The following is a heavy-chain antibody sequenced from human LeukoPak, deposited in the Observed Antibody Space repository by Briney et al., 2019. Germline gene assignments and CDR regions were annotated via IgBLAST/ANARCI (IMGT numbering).Heavy chain of an antibody. CDR1: GFTFSSYI. CDR3: ADLGSRD. J-gene: IGHJ4*02. V-gene: IGHV3-7*01. CDR2: IKDDGSDK. D-gene: IGHD3-16*01. Sequence: WGSLRLYCAASGFTFSSYIMNWLRQAPGKGLEWVATIKDDGSDKYYVDSVKGRFTISRDNAKKSLWLQMNSLRVEDTAMYYCADLGSRDWGQGTLVTVSS.